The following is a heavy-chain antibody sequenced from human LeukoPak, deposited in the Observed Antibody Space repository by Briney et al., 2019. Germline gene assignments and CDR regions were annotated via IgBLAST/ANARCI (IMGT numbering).Heavy chain of an antibody. CDR2: ISNNGGST. Sequence: GGSLRVSCAASGFSFSSYAMHWVRQAPGKGLEYVSTISNNGGSTKYANSVKGRFTISRDNSRNTLYLQMGSLRAEDMAVYYCARERGYSDSSGYYADWGQGTLVTVSS. J-gene: IGHJ4*02. D-gene: IGHD3-22*01. V-gene: IGHV3-64*01. CDR3: ARERGYSDSSGYYAD. CDR1: GFSFSSYA.